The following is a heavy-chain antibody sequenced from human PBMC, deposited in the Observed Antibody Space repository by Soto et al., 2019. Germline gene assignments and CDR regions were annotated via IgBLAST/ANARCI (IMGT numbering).Heavy chain of an antibody. CDR2: IYYSGST. D-gene: IGHD2-15*01. V-gene: IGHV4-39*01. J-gene: IGHJ4*02. Sequence: QLQLQESGPGLVKPSETLSLTCTVSGGSISSSSYYWGWIRQPPGKGLEWIGSIYYSGSTYYNPSPKRRVTISVDTSKNQFSLKLSSVTAADTAVYYCARLGCSGGSCYSGRIMDLDYWGQGTLVTVSS. CDR1: GGSISSSSYY. CDR3: ARLGCSGGSCYSGRIMDLDY.